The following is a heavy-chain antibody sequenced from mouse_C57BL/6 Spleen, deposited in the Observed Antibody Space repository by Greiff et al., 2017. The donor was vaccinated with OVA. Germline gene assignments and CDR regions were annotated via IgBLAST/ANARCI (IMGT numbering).Heavy chain of an antibody. Sequence: VQLVESGAELVRPGASVTLSCKASGYTFTDYEMHWVMQTPVHGLEWIGAIDPETGGTAYNQKFKGKAILTADKSSSTAYMELRSLTSEDSAVYYCTGDSYYFDYWGQGTTLTVSS. J-gene: IGHJ2*01. CDR3: TGDSYYFDY. D-gene: IGHD3-3*01. CDR2: IDPETGGT. CDR1: GYTFTDYE. V-gene: IGHV1-15*01.